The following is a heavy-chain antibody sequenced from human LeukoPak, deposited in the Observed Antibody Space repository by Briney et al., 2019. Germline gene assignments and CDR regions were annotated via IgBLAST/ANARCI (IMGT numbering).Heavy chain of an antibody. V-gene: IGHV3-33*06. CDR2: IWSDGSNK. CDR3: AKSTVAFYYFDN. D-gene: IGHD4-23*01. Sequence: GGSLRLSCATSGFTFSSYGMHWVRQAPGKGLEWVAVIWSDGSNKYYADSVKGRFTISRDNSKNTLYPQLNSLRAEDTAVYYCAKSTVAFYYFDNWGQGTRVIVSS. CDR1: GFTFSSYG. J-gene: IGHJ4*02.